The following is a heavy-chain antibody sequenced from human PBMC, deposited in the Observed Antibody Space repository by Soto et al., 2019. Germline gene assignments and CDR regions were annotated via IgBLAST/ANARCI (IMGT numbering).Heavy chain of an antibody. CDR3: VRGYSSFDV. CDR1: GFIFSDYY. V-gene: IGHV3-72*01. J-gene: IGHJ6*02. D-gene: IGHD6-19*01. Sequence: EVQLVESGGGLVQPGGSLRLSCAVSGFIFSDYYMDCVRQAPGKGLEWIGRTRNKANSYTTEYAASVRGRFTVSRDESKNLLYLQMNSLKTEDTAVYYCVRGYSSFDVWGQGTTVTVSS. CDR2: TRNKANSYTT.